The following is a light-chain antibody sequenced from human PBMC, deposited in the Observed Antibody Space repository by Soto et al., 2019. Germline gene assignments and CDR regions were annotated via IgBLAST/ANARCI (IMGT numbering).Light chain of an antibody. CDR1: NSNIGSHT. Sequence: QSVLTQPPSASGTPGQRVTISCSGSNSNIGSHTVHWFRQLPGTAPKLLIYSNDQRPSGVPDRCSGSKSGTSVSLAISGLQSEDEADYYCAAWDDSLNGVVFGGGTKLTVL. CDR2: SND. V-gene: IGLV1-44*01. J-gene: IGLJ2*01. CDR3: AAWDDSLNGVV.